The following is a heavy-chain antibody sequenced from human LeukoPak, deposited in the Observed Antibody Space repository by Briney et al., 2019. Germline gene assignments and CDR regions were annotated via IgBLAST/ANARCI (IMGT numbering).Heavy chain of an antibody. D-gene: IGHD3-22*01. V-gene: IGHV3-21*01. CDR2: ISSSSSYI. J-gene: IGHJ4*02. Sequence: GGSLRLSCAASGFTFSSYSMNWVRQAPGKGLEWVSSISSSSSYIYYADSVKGRFTTSRDNAKNSLYLQMNSLRAEDTAVYYCARDDDSRVVYWGQGTLVTVSS. CDR3: ARDDDSRVVY. CDR1: GFTFSSYS.